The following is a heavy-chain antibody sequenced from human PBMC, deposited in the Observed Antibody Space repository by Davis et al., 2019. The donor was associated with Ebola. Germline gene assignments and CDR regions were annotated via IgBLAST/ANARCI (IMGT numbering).Heavy chain of an antibody. V-gene: IGHV3-7*03. J-gene: IGHJ6*02. CDR2: IKQDGSEK. CDR3: ARVSGGYCSSTSCYYYYGMDV. CDR1: GFTFSSYW. D-gene: IGHD2-2*01. Sequence: GESLKISCAASGFTFSSYWMSWVRQAPGKGLEWVANIKQDGSEKYYVDSVKGRFTISRDNAKNSLYLQMNSLRAEDTAVYYCARVSGGYCSSTSCYYYYGMDVWGQGTTVTVSS.